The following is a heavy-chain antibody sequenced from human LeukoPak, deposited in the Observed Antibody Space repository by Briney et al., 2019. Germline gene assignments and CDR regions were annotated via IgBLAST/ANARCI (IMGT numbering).Heavy chain of an antibody. CDR1: GLTFSSYG. CDR3: AKNVLGSGSYSWYFDL. J-gene: IGHJ2*01. CDR2: STGSGGTT. D-gene: IGHD1-26*01. Sequence: GGSLRLSCAASGLTFSSYGLSWVRQAPAKGLEWVSSSTGSGGTTHADSVRGRFTISRDNSKSTPYLQMNSLRVEDTAVYYCAKNVLGSGSYSWYFDLWGRGTLVTVSS. V-gene: IGHV3-23*01.